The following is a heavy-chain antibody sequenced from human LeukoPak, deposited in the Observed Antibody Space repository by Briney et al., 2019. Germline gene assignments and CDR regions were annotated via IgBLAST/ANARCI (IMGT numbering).Heavy chain of an antibody. Sequence: GGSLGLSCAASGFTFSSYWMHWVRQAPGKGLVWVSRINSDGSTTNYADSVKGRFTISRDNAKNTLYLQLNSLRAEDTAVYYCARDYCSGGSCYFEFWGQGTLVTVSS. D-gene: IGHD2-15*01. CDR1: GFTFSSYW. V-gene: IGHV3-74*01. CDR3: ARDYCSGGSCYFEF. CDR2: INSDGSTT. J-gene: IGHJ4*02.